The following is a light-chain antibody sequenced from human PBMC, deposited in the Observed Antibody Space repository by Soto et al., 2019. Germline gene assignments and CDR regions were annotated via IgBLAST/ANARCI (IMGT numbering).Light chain of an antibody. V-gene: IGLV2-8*01. CDR1: SSDIGGYNF. CDR3: GSYAGSISL. Sequence: QSALTQPPSASGSPGQSVTISCTGTSSDIGGYNFVSWYQQHPGKVPKLMIYEVNRRPSGVPDRFSGAKSGNTAFLTVSGLQAEDEADYYCGSYAGSISLFGGGTKLTVL. J-gene: IGLJ2*01. CDR2: EVN.